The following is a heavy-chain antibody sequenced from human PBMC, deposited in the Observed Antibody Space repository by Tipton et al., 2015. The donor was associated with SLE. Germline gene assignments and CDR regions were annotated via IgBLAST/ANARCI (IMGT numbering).Heavy chain of an antibody. Sequence: TLSLTCTVSGGSISTYYWSWIRQPPKQGLGWIGWIYHTGSTDYNPSLKSRVTISVDTSKNQFSLKLSSVTAADTAVYYCARDLRSTSYFFDYWGQGTLVTVFS. CDR2: IYHTGST. CDR3: ARDLRSTSYFFDY. D-gene: IGHD2-2*01. CDR1: GGSISTYY. V-gene: IGHV4-59*12. J-gene: IGHJ4*02.